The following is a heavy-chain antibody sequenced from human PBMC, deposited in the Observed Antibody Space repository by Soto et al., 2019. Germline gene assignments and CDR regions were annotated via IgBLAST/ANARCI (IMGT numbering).Heavy chain of an antibody. CDR1: AGSISSYY. CDR2: IYYSGST. J-gene: IGHJ4*02. V-gene: IGHV4-59*01. CDR3: ARDEGSFDY. Sequence: SETLSLTCTVSAGSISSYYWSWIRQPPGKGLEWIGYIYYSGSTNYNPSLKSRVTISVDTSKNQFSLKLSSVTAADTAVYYCARDEGSFDYWGQGTLVTVSS.